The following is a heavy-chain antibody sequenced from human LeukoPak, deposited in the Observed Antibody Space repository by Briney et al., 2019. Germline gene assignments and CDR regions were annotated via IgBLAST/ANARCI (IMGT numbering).Heavy chain of an antibody. CDR2: ISGSGGNK. J-gene: IGHJ4*02. CDR1: GFTFSDYF. Sequence: PGGSLRLSCAASGFTFSDYFMTWIRQAPGKGLEWVSYISGSGGNKYYADSVKGRFTISRDNAKNSLYLQMNSPRVEDTAVYYCATSQSSVAGIVGDWGQGTLVTVS. D-gene: IGHD6-19*01. CDR3: ATSQSSVAGIVGD. V-gene: IGHV3-11*04.